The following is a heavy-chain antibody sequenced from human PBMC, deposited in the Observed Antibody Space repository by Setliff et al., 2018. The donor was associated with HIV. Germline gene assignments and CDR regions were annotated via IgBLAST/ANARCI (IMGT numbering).Heavy chain of an antibody. Sequence: GASVKVSCKASGYTFTGYYMHWVRQAPGQGLEWMGWVNPNSGGTNYAQVRDRVTLTRDTSVSTAYMELTRLRSDDTAVYYCARGAYYSGSGNYYNPYDAFDIWGQGTMVTVSS. CDR2: VNPNSGGT. V-gene: IGHV1-2*02. J-gene: IGHJ3*02. CDR3: ARGAYYSGSGNYYNPYDAFDI. D-gene: IGHD3-10*01. CDR1: GYTFTGYY.